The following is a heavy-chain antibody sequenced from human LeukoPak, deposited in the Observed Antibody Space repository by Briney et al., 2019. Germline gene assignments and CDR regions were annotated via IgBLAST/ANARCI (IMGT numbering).Heavy chain of an antibody. V-gene: IGHV4-39*01. CDR1: GGSVNSNSDY. CDR2: IYYSGST. Sequence: PSETLSLTCNVSGGSVNSNSDYWDWVRQPPGKGLEWIGSIYYSGSTYYNPSLKSRVTISVDTSKNQFSLKLSSVTAADTAVYYCARHTSLKSNYDFWSGPVYGYYFDYWGQGTLVTVSS. D-gene: IGHD3-3*01. CDR3: ARHTSLKSNYDFWSGPVYGYYFDY. J-gene: IGHJ4*02.